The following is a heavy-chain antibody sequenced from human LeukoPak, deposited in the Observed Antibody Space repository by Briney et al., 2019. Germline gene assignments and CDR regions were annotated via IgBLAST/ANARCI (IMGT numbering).Heavy chain of an antibody. D-gene: IGHD2/OR15-2a*01. CDR3: TKGCNSVSCTLFDS. Sequence: PGGSLRLSCAASGFTFSSYAMSWVRQAPGKGLAWVSTISGSGSDTYYADSVKGRFTISRDNSENTLYLQMSSLSAEDTAVYYCTKGCNSVSCTLFDSWGQGTLVTVSS. J-gene: IGHJ4*02. CDR1: GFTFSSYA. CDR2: ISGSGSDT. V-gene: IGHV3-23*01.